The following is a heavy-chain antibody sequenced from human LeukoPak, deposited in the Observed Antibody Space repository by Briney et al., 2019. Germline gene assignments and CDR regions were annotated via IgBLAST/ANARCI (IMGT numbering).Heavy chain of an antibody. Sequence: GGSLRLSCAASEFTFSLYAVHWVRQAPGKGLEYVSAISSDGGSTYYENSVKGRFTISRDNSKNTLYLQMGSLRTEDTAVYYCARSSRSSGANWFDPWGQGTLVTVSS. D-gene: IGHD6-6*01. CDR1: EFTFSLYA. CDR3: ARSSRSSGANWFDP. CDR2: ISSDGGST. V-gene: IGHV3-64*01. J-gene: IGHJ5*02.